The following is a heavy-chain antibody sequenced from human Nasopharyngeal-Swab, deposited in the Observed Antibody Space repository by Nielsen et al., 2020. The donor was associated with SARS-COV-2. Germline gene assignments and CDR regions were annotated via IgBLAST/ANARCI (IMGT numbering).Heavy chain of an antibody. CDR1: GYSFTTYW. V-gene: IGHV5-51*01. D-gene: IGHD1-26*01. CDR3: ARQEGYWPEYFQH. CDR2: IYPGDSDT. Sequence: GESLKISCKGSGYSFTTYWIGWVRQMPGKGLEWMWIIYPGDSDTRYSPSFQGQVTISADKSISTAYLQWSSLKASDTAMYYCARQEGYWPEYFQHWGQGTLVTVSS. J-gene: IGHJ1*01.